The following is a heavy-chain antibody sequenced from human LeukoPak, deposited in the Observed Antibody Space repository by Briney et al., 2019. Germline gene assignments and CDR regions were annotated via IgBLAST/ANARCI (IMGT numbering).Heavy chain of an antibody. D-gene: IGHD1-26*01. CDR3: ARDRGIVGAKPIFDN. CDR1: GYTFTSYN. Sequence: ASVKVSCKTSGYTFTSYNINWVRQAPGQGLEWMGRISAYSGNTNYAQKLQGRVTMTTDTSTNTAYMDLRGLISDDTAVYYCARDRGIVGAKPIFDNWGQGTLVTVSS. V-gene: IGHV1-18*01. J-gene: IGHJ4*02. CDR2: ISAYSGNT.